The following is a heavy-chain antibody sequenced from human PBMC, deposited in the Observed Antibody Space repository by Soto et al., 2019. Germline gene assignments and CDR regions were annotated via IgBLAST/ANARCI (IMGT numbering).Heavy chain of an antibody. Sequence: EVQLVESGGGLVEPGGSLRLSCTASGFTFSNAGMTWVRQAPGKGLEWVGRIKSKTDGGTTDYAAPVKGRFTISRDDSKNTMYLQMNSPKTEDTAVYYCTIPRGPMIRPWGQGTLVTVSS. CDR1: GFTFSNAG. CDR3: TIPRGPMIRP. J-gene: IGHJ5*02. V-gene: IGHV3-15*01. D-gene: IGHD3-22*01. CDR2: IKSKTDGGTT.